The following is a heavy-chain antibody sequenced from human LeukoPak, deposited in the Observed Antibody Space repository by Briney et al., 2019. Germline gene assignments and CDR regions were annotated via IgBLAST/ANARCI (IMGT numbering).Heavy chain of an antibody. J-gene: IGHJ4*02. CDR2: IASDGGAK. Sequence: GTSLRLSCVASGFSFSNHGMHWVRQAPGKGLEWVSVIASDGGAKFYADSVKGRFTISRDNSKNTLYLQMNSLRAEDTAVYYCARDAGGAGNNWGQGTLVTVSS. CDR1: GFSFSNHG. V-gene: IGHV3-30*03. CDR3: ARDAGGAGNN. D-gene: IGHD2-8*02.